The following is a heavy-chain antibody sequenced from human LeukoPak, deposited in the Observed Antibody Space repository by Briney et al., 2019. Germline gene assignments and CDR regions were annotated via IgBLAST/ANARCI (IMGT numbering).Heavy chain of an antibody. CDR2: IRQDGGKK. Sequence: GGSLRLSCTASGFTFSSYWMTWVRQTPEKGLEWVANIRQDGGKKDYVASVKGRFTISRDNAKNSLYLQMNSLRAEDTAVYYWARYYYASAFDYWGQGTLVTVSS. D-gene: IGHD3-10*01. CDR1: GFTFSSYW. V-gene: IGHV3-7*01. J-gene: IGHJ4*02. CDR3: ARYYYASAFDY.